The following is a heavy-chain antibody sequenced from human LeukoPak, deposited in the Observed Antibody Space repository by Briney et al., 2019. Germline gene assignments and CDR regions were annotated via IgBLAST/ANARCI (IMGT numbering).Heavy chain of an antibody. V-gene: IGHV3-7*02. CDR1: GFTFSRYW. CDR2: IKEDGTVK. D-gene: IGHD3-10*02. CDR3: ATSITMFDY. J-gene: IGHJ4*02. Sequence: GGSLRLSCAASGFTFSRYWMSWVRQAPGKGLEWVANIKEDGTVKYYVESVKDRFAISRDNAKNSLYLQLNSLRAEDTAVYYCATSITMFDYWGQGTLVTVSS.